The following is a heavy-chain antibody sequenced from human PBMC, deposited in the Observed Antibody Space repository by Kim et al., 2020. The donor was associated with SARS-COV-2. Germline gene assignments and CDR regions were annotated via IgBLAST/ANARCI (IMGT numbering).Heavy chain of an antibody. CDR2: ISAYNGNT. V-gene: IGHV1-18*04. CDR1: GYTFTSYG. CDR3: ARTRITMIVVKGRYFDY. Sequence: ASVKVSCKASGYTFTSYGISWVRQAPGQGLEWMGWISAYNGNTNYAQKLQGRVTMTTDTSTSTAYMELRSLRSDDTAVYYCARTRITMIVVKGRYFDYWGQRTLVTVSS. J-gene: IGHJ4*02. D-gene: IGHD3-22*01.